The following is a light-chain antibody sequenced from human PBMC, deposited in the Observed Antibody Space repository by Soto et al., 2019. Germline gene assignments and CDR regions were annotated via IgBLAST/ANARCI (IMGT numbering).Light chain of an antibody. CDR1: QGVGRY. Sequence: AIRMTQSPSSLSASAGDRVAIACRASQGVGRYLAWYQQKPGQAPKLLIYGASTFQSGVPSRFSGGGSGTDFTLTISCLQSEDFATYYCQHYKNYPWTFGQGTKVEIK. V-gene: IGKV1-8*01. J-gene: IGKJ1*01. CDR3: QHYKNYPWT. CDR2: GAS.